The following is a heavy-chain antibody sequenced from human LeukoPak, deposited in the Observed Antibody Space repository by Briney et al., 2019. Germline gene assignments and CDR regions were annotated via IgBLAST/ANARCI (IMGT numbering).Heavy chain of an antibody. D-gene: IGHD5-24*01. CDR2: INTNTGNP. Sequence: ASVKVSCKASGYTFTSYAMNWVRQAPGQGLEWMGWINTNTGNPTYAQGFTGRFVFSLDTSVSTAYLQISSLKAEDTAVYYCARGRGRWLQFWSPYYYGMDVWGQGTTVTVSS. V-gene: IGHV7-4-1*02. J-gene: IGHJ6*02. CDR1: GYTFTSYA. CDR3: ARGRGRWLQFWSPYYYGMDV.